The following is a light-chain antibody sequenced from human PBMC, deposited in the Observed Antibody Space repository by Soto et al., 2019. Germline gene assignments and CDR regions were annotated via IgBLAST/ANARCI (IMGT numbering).Light chain of an antibody. CDR1: QSVGSN. V-gene: IGKV3-15*01. CDR3: QHYNNWHHIT. CDR2: RAS. Sequence: EIVMTQSPATLSVSPGEIATLSCRASQSVGSNLAWYQQKPGQAPRLLIHRASTRATGVPARFSGSVSGTQFTLTISSLQSEDFAVYYCQHYNNWHHITFGQGTRLDIK. J-gene: IGKJ5*01.